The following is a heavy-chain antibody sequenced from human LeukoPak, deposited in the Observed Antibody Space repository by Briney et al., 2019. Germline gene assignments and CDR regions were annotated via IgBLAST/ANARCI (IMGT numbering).Heavy chain of an antibody. J-gene: IGHJ6*03. V-gene: IGHV1-8*02. Sequence: ASVKVSCKASGGTFSSYAISWVRQAPGQGLEWMGWMSPNSGNTGYAQKFQGRVTMTRNTSISTAYMELSSLRSDDTAVYYCARVVVRGVIGYYYYYMDVWGKGTTVTVSS. CDR3: ARVVVRGVIGYYYYYMDV. CDR1: GGTFSSYA. CDR2: MSPNSGNT. D-gene: IGHD3-10*01.